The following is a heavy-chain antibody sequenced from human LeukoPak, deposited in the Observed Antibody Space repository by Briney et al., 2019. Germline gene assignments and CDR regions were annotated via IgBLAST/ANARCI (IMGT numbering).Heavy chain of an antibody. CDR3: ARDIHSGFGQ. J-gene: IGHJ4*02. CDR1: GFTFSSYW. V-gene: IGHV3-74*01. D-gene: IGHD5-12*01. Sequence: PGGSLRLSCAASGFTFSSYWMHWVRQAPGTGLVWVSRINSDASSTNYADSVKGRFTISRDNAKNTLYLQMNSLRAEDTAVYYCARDIHSGFGQWGQGTLVTVSS. CDR2: INSDASST.